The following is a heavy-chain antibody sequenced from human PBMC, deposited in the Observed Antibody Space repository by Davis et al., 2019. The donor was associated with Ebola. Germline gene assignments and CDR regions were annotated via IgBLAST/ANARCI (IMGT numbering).Heavy chain of an antibody. Sequence: ASVKVSCKASGYTFTSYGISWVRQAPGQGLEWMGWISAYNGNTNYAQKLQGRVTITRDTSASTAYMELSSLRSEDTAVYYCARDRIMVYAIAHLEFDYWGQGTLVTVSS. CDR2: ISAYNGNT. J-gene: IGHJ4*02. CDR1: GYTFTSYG. V-gene: IGHV1-18*01. D-gene: IGHD2-8*01. CDR3: ARDRIMVYAIAHLEFDY.